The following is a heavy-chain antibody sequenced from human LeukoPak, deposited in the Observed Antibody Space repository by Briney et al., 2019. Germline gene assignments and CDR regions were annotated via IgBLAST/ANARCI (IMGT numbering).Heavy chain of an antibody. Sequence: GASVKVSCKASGYTFTSFDMNWVRQATGQGLEWMGWMNPNSGNTGYAQKFQGRVTMTRNTSISTAYMELSSLRSEDTAVYYCAREYYYDSGSNDYWGQGTLVTVSS. V-gene: IGHV1-8*01. CDR3: AREYYYDSGSNDY. D-gene: IGHD3-22*01. J-gene: IGHJ4*02. CDR1: GYTFTSFD. CDR2: MNPNSGNT.